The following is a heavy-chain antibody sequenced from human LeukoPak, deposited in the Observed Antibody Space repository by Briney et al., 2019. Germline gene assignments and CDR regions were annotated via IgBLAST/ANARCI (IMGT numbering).Heavy chain of an antibody. J-gene: IGHJ4*02. Sequence: SETLSLTCTVSGGSISSSSYYWGWIRQPPGKGLEWIGSIYYSGSTYYNPSLKSRVTISVDTSKNQFSLKLSSVTAADTAVYYCARFTTYYYGSGSYYFDYWGQRTLVTVSS. CDR1: GGSISSSSYY. D-gene: IGHD3-10*01. CDR2: IYYSGST. V-gene: IGHV4-39*07. CDR3: ARFTTYYYGSGSYYFDY.